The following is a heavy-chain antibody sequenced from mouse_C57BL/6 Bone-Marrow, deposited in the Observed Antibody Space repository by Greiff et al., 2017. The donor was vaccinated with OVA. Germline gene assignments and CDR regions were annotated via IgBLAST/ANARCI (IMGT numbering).Heavy chain of an antibody. V-gene: IGHV5-4*01. J-gene: IGHJ2*01. Sequence: EVQRVESGGGLVKPGGSLKLSCAASGFTFSSYAMSWVRQTPEKRLEWVATISDGGSYTYYPDNVKGRFTISRDNAKNNLYLQMSHLKSEDTAMYYCARDLVTTVVATDYWGQGTTLTVSS. CDR3: ARDLVTTVVATDY. CDR2: ISDGGSYT. CDR1: GFTFSSYA. D-gene: IGHD1-1*01.